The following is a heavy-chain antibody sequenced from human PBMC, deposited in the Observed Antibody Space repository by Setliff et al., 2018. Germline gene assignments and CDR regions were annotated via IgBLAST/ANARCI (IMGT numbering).Heavy chain of an antibody. CDR2: IFYSGRT. J-gene: IGHJ4*02. D-gene: IGHD3-16*01. V-gene: IGHV4-39*01. CDR3: ARLPNYVWGSPVDY. Sequence: PSETLSLTCTVPGASITNINYYWGLIHQPPGKGLEWIGSIFYSGRTFYNPSLKSRVTISVDTSKNQFSLTLSSVTAADTAVYYCARLPNYVWGSPVDYWGQGTLVTVSS. CDR1: GASITNINYY.